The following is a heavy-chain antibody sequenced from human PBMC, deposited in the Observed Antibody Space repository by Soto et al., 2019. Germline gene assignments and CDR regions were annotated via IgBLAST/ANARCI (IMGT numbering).Heavy chain of an antibody. CDR3: ARGRYGDY. D-gene: IGHD3-10*01. CDR1: GYAFTTYG. V-gene: IGHV1-18*01. J-gene: IGHJ4*02. CDR2: ISAHNGNT. Sequence: QVHLVQSGAEVKKPGASVKVSCKGSGYAFTTYGITWVRHAPGQGLEWMGWISAHNGNTNYTQKLQGRVTVTGDTSTSTAYMERRSLRSDDTAVYYCARGRYGDYWGQGALVTVSS.